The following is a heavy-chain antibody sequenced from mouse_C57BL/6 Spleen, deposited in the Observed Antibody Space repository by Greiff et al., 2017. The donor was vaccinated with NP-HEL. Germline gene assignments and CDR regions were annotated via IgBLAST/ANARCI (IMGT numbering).Heavy chain of an antibody. CDR1: GYTFTDYE. V-gene: IGHV1-15*01. Sequence: QVQLQQSGAELVRPGASVTLSCKASGYTFTDYEMHWVKQTPVHGLEWIGAIDPETGGTAYNQKFKGKAILTAAKSSSTAYMELRSLTSEDSAVYYCTRSTLRAWFAYWGQGTLVTVSA. CDR2: IDPETGGT. CDR3: TRSTLRAWFAY. J-gene: IGHJ3*01.